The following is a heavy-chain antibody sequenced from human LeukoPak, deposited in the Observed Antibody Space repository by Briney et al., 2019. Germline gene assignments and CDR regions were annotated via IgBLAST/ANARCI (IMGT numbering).Heavy chain of an antibody. CDR2: INHSGST. V-gene: IGHV4-34*01. Sequence: SETLSLTCAVYCGSFSGYCWSWIRQPPGKGLEWIGEINHSGSTNYNPSLKSRVTISVETSKNQFSLKLSSVTAADTAVYYCARRGYCSSTSCYVGGEYFQHWGQGTLVTVSS. D-gene: IGHD2-2*01. CDR1: CGSFSGYC. J-gene: IGHJ1*01. CDR3: ARRGYCSSTSCYVGGEYFQH.